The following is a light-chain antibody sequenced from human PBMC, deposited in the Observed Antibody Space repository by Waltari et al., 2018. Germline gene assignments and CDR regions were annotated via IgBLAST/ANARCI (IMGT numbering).Light chain of an antibody. V-gene: IGLV3-19*01. CDR2: GNN. CDR3: GSRDSSGDHLV. CDR1: TLRIYY. Sequence: SSDLTQDPAVSVALGQTVRITCQGETLRIYYASWNQQKPGQAPLLVLYGNNNRPPGIPGRFSASSSENTASLTITGAQAEDEADYYCGSRDSSGDHLVFGGGTNLTVL. J-gene: IGLJ3*02.